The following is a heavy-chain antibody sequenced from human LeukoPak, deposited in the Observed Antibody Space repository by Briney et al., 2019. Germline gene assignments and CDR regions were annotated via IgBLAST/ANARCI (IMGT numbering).Heavy chain of an antibody. CDR1: GGTFSSYA. J-gene: IGHJ4*02. D-gene: IGHD4-23*01. V-gene: IGHV1-69*05. CDR3: ATVDYGGNSWGSFFDY. Sequence: GASVKVSCKASGGTFSSYAISWLRQAPGQGLEWMGGIIPIFGTANYAQKFQGRVTITTDESTSTAYMELSSLRSEDTAVYYCATVDYGGNSWGSFFDYWGQGTLVTVSS. CDR2: IIPIFGTA.